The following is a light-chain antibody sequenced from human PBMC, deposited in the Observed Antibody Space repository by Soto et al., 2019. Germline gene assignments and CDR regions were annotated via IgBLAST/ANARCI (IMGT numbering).Light chain of an antibody. Sequence: EIVLTQSPGTLSLSPGERATLSCRASQTVSSTYLAWYQQKPGQAPRLLIYDASSRATGIPDRFSGSGSGTDCTLTISRLEPEDFGVYYCQQYGISPPWTFGQGTKVEIK. CDR1: QTVSSTY. CDR3: QQYGISPPWT. J-gene: IGKJ1*01. V-gene: IGKV3-20*01. CDR2: DAS.